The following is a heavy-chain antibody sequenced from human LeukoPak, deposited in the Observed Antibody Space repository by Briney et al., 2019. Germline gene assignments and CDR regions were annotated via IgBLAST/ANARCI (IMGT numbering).Heavy chain of an antibody. CDR2: ISSSGSTI. V-gene: IGHV3-48*03. CDR1: GFTFSSYE. J-gene: IGHJ4*02. D-gene: IGHD1-26*01. Sequence: PGGSLRLSCAASGFTFSSYEMNWVRQAPGKGLEWVSYISSSGSTIYYADSVKGRFTISRDNAKNSLYLQMNSLGAEDTAVYYCARTLRGSSIDYWGQGTLVTVSS. CDR3: ARTLRGSSIDY.